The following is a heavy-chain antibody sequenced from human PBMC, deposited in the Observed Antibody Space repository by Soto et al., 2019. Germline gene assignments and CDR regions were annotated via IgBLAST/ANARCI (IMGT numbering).Heavy chain of an antibody. Sequence: ASGKGSCKASGYLFTAYSMHWVRLAPGQGLEWMGVVNPSGGSTKYAQNFQGRVTMTRDTSTTTIYMELSSLRSDDTAIYYCAREENCSGGTCYFECFDRRGQVPLFT. CDR1: GYLFTAYS. J-gene: IGHJ5*02. V-gene: IGHV1-46*01. CDR3: AREENCSGGTCYFECFDR. D-gene: IGHD2-15*01. CDR2: VNPSGGST.